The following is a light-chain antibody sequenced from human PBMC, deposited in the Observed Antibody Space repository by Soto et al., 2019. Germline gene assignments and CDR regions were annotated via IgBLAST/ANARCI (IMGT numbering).Light chain of an antibody. Sequence: QIPQSPSSLSASVGEKIIITCRASRDVGSDVSWYQQKPGQAPKLMIYAASNLYNGVPSRFSGSRSGTEFTLTISSLQPEDFAVYYCQQYNNWHPWTFGQGTKVDIK. CDR3: QQYNNWHPWT. V-gene: IGKV1-17*01. CDR2: AAS. CDR1: RDVGSD. J-gene: IGKJ1*01.